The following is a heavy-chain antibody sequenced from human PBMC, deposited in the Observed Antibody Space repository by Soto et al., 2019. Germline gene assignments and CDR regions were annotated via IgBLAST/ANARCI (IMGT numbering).Heavy chain of an antibody. V-gene: IGHV1-18*01. CDR2: ISAYNGNT. J-gene: IGHJ5*02. CDR1: GYTFTSYG. CDR3: ARQPGEEWWGNWFDP. D-gene: IGHD2-15*01. Sequence: ASVKVSCKASGYTFTSYGISWVRQAPGQGLEWMGWISAYNGNTNYAQKLQGRVTMTTDTSTSTAYMELRSLRSDDTAVYYCARQPGEEWWGNWFDPWGQGTLVTVSS.